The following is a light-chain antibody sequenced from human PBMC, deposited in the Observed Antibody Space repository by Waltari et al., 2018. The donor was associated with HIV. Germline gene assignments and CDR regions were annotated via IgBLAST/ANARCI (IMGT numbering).Light chain of an antibody. CDR1: DGGSKS. J-gene: IGLJ1*01. CDR3: QVWDRNSNHYV. CDR2: YDS. V-gene: IGLV3-21*04. Sequence: SYVLTQPPSVSVAPGETARITGGGRDGGSKSVHWYQQKPGQAPMLVIFYDSDRSSEISDRFSGLVCGNTATLTISGVEAGDEADYYCQVWDRNSNHYVFGSGTKVTVL.